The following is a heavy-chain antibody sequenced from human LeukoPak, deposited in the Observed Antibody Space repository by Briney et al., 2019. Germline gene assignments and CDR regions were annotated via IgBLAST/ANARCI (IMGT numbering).Heavy chain of an antibody. V-gene: IGHV3-64*01. CDR2: IVSNGDST. Sequence: GGSLRLSCAGAGFTSSNYAMHWVRQAPGKGLEYVSTIVSNGDSTYYANSVKGRFTISRDNSRTTLYLQMGSLRVEDMAVYYCARGVNYYDSSGYLFDYWGQGILVTVSS. CDR1: GFTSSNYA. D-gene: IGHD3-22*01. J-gene: IGHJ4*02. CDR3: ARGVNYYDSSGYLFDY.